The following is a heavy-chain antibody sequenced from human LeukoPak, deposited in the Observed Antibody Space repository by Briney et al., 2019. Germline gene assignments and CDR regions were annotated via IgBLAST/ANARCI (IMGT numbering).Heavy chain of an antibody. CDR2: ISSSGSDI. J-gene: IGHJ4*02. V-gene: IGHV3-48*03. D-gene: IGHD4-23*01. CDR1: GFTFSSYE. Sequence: GGSLRLSCAASGFTFSSYEMHWVRQAPGKGLEWVSYISSSGSDIYYANSVKGRFTISRDNAKNSLYLHMNSLRAEDTAVYYCARDYGGSSPFDYWGQGTLVTVSS. CDR3: ARDYGGSSPFDY.